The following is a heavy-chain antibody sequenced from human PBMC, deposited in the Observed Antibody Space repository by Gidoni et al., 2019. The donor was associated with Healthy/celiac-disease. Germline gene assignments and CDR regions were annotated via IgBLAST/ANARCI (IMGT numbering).Heavy chain of an antibody. V-gene: IGHV1-2*02. CDR2: INPNSGGT. CDR3: ARVTIVATIRVGYGMDV. J-gene: IGHJ6*02. Sequence: VKKPGASVKVSCEASGYTFTGYYMHWVRQAPGQGLEWMGWINPNSGGTNYAQKFQGRVTMTRDTSISTAYMELSRLRSDYTAVYYCARVTIVATIRVGYGMDVWGQGTTVTVSS. D-gene: IGHD5-12*01. CDR1: GYTFTGYY.